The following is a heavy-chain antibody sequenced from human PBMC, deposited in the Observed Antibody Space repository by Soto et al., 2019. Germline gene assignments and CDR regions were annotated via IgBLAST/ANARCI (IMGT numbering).Heavy chain of an antibody. Sequence: PGGSLRLSCAASGFTFSGSAMHLVRQASGKGLEWVGRIRSKANSYATAYAASVKGRFTISRDDSKNTAYLQMNSLKTEDTAVYYCTRSPYDSSGYYIHYFDYWGQGTLVTVSS. J-gene: IGHJ4*02. CDR2: IRSKANSYAT. CDR3: TRSPYDSSGYYIHYFDY. CDR1: GFTFSGSA. D-gene: IGHD3-22*01. V-gene: IGHV3-73*01.